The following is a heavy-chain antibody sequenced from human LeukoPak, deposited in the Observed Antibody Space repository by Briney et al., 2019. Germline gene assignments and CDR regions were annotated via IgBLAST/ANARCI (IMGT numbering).Heavy chain of an antibody. CDR1: GFTFSSYA. J-gene: IGHJ4*02. V-gene: IGHV3-30*04. Sequence: GRSLRLSCAASGFTFSSYAMHWVRQAPGKGLEWVSVISYDGSKKYYADSVQGRFTISRDDSKNTLYLQMNSLRVEDTAVYYCARDQVRSGYGRHGCWGQGTLVTVSS. CDR2: ISYDGSKK. D-gene: IGHD5-12*01. CDR3: ARDQVRSGYGRHGC.